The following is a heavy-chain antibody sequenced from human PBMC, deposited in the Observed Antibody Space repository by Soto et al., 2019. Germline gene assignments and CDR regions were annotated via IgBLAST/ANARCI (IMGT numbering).Heavy chain of an antibody. Sequence: DSVKGRFTISRHNAKNSLYLQMNSLRAEDTAVYYCARGKGATDYWGRGTLVTVSS. J-gene: IGHJ4*02. CDR3: ARGKGATDY. V-gene: IGHV3-7*01.